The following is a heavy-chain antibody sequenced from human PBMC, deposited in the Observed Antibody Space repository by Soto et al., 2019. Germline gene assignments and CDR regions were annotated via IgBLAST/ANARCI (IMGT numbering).Heavy chain of an antibody. J-gene: IGHJ4*02. CDR2: FDPEDGET. CDR3: ATDPRVVVITSFGY. CDR1: GYTLTELS. V-gene: IGHV1-24*01. Sequence: RASVKVSCKVSGYTLTELSMHWVRQAPGKGLEWMGGFDPEDGETIYAQKFQGRVTMTEDTSTDTAYMELSSLRSEDTAVYYCATDPRVVVITSFGYWGQGTLVTVSS. D-gene: IGHD3-22*01.